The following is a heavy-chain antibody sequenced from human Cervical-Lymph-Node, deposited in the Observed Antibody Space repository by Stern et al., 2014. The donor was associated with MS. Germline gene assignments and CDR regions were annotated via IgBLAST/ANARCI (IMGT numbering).Heavy chain of an antibody. CDR3: AAEPMYYSDSVGAFDI. J-gene: IGHJ3*02. CDR2: IVVGSGNT. CDR1: GFTFTSSA. V-gene: IGHV1-58*01. Sequence: QLVQSGPEVKKPGTSGKVSCKASGFTFTSSAVQWVRQARGQRLEWIGWIVVGSGNTNYAQKVQERVTITRDMSTSTAYMELSSLRSEDTAVYYCAAEPMYYSDSVGAFDIWGQGTMVTVSS. D-gene: IGHD3-22*01.